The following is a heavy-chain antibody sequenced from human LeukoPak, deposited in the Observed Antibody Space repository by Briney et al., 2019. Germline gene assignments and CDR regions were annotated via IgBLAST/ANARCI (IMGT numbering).Heavy chain of an antibody. CDR3: ARGRPYSGYSD. D-gene: IGHD5-12*01. Sequence: SETLSLTCAVYGGSFSGYYWSWIRQPPGEGLEWIGEINHSGSTNYNPSLKSRVTISVDTSKNQFSLKLSSVTAADTAVYYCARGRPYSGYSDWGQGTLVTVSS. J-gene: IGHJ4*02. CDR1: GGSFSGYY. V-gene: IGHV4-34*01. CDR2: INHSGST.